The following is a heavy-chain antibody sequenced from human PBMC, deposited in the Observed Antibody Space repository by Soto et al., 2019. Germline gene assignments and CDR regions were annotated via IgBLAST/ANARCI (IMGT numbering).Heavy chain of an antibody. CDR1: GGSFSGYY. CDR2: INNGGSS. V-gene: IGHV4-34*01. Sequence: SETLSLTCAVYGGSFSGYYWSWIRQPPGKGLEWIGEINNGGSSNYNPSLKSRGSMSVGTSNNQFSLKLTSVTAADTAVYYCARGRGDGYNQNWYFDLWGRGNLVT. CDR3: ARGRGDGYNQNWYFDL. J-gene: IGHJ2*01. D-gene: IGHD3-10*01.